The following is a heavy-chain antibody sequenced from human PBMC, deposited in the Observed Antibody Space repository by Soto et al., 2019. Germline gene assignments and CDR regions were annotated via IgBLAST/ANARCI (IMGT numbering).Heavy chain of an antibody. J-gene: IGHJ5*02. CDR3: ARGYFDSGHGYDL. Sequence: GESLKISCKGPGHLFNNHWSGWVRQTPGKGLEWMGLIFTRDSETKTSPSFQGHVSFSVDNSINTVYLQWTSLKTTDTCIYFCARGYFDSGHGYDLWGQGTLVTVSS. CDR1: GHLFNNHW. D-gene: IGHD3-10*01. V-gene: IGHV5-51*01. CDR2: IFTRDSET.